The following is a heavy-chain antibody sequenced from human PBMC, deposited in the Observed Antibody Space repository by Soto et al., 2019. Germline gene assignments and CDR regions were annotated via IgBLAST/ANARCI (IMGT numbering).Heavy chain of an antibody. Sequence: SETLSLTCTVSGGSISSYYWSWIRQPPGKGLEWIGYIYYSGSTNYNPSLKSRVTISVDTSKNQFSLKLSSVTAADTAVYYCARDFSSEYYDFSRGMDVWGQGTTVTVSS. CDR1: GGSISSYY. D-gene: IGHD3-3*01. CDR2: IYYSGST. V-gene: IGHV4-59*01. CDR3: ARDFSSEYYDFSRGMDV. J-gene: IGHJ6*02.